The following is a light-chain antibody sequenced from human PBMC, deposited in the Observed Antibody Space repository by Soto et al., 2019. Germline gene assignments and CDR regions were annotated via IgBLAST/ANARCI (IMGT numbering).Light chain of an antibody. CDR1: QDINNC. Sequence: DIQMTQTPSSLSASVGDRVTITCQASQDINNCLNWYHQKPGKAPKLLIYDASNLETGVPSRFSGSGSGTHFTFTITSLQPEDSATYYCQQYNDLPLTLGGGTKVDIK. CDR2: DAS. J-gene: IGKJ4*01. V-gene: IGKV1-33*01. CDR3: QQYNDLPLT.